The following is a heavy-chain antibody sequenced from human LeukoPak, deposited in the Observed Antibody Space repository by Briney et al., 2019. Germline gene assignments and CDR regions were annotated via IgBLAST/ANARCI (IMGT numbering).Heavy chain of an antibody. V-gene: IGHV4-39*01. D-gene: IGHD3-22*01. J-gene: IGHJ3*01. CDR1: GGFISSGGYY. Sequence: SETLTLTCVVSGGFISSGGYYWGWIRHPPEKGLEWIGSVHHSGITYYNTSLKSRVTISVDKSKNQFSLELTSVTAADTAVYYCARNPPNYYDSSGRMGAFDVWGQGTMVTVSS. CDR2: VHHSGIT. CDR3: ARNPPNYYDSSGRMGAFDV.